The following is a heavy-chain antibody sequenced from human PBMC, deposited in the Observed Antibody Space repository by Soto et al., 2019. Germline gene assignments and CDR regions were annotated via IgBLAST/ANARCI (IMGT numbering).Heavy chain of an antibody. CDR1: GFSFSSYW. CDR2: IKTDGSIT. D-gene: IGHD3-16*01. CDR3: ARDGGGLGY. Sequence: EVQLVESGGGLVQPGGSLRLSCVTSGFSFSSYWMHWVRQAPGKGLVWVSRIKTDGSITTYADSVKGRFTISRDNAKNTLYLEMNSLRAADTAVYYCARDGGGLGYWGQGTLVTVSS. J-gene: IGHJ4*02. V-gene: IGHV3-74*01.